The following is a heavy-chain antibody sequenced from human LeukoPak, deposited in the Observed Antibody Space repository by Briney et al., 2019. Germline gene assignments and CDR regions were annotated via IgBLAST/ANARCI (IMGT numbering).Heavy chain of an antibody. D-gene: IGHD6-13*01. J-gene: IGHJ5*02. V-gene: IGHV1-69*13. CDR3: ARFIAAAGINWFDP. Sequence: SVKVSCKASGGTFSSYAISWVRQAPGQGLEWMGGIIPIFGTANYAQKFQGRVTITADESTSTAYMELSSLRSEDTAVYYCARFIAAAGINWFDPWGQGTLVTVSS. CDR2: IIPIFGTA. CDR1: GGTFSSYA.